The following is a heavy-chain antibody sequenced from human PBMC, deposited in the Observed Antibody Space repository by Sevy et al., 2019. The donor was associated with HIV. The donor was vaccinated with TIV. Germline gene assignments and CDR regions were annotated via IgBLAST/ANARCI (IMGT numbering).Heavy chain of an antibody. CDR3: ARELAFQHPNTMIVIDAFDI. V-gene: IGHV4-61*02. J-gene: IGHJ3*02. D-gene: IGHD3-22*01. CDR2: IYTSGTP. Sequence: SETLSLTCTVSGGSISSDSNYWTWIRQPAGKGLEWIGRIYTSGTPKYNPPLKSRVTMSLDTSNNQFSLRMSSVTAADTAVYYCARELAFQHPNTMIVIDAFDIWGQGTMVTVSS. CDR1: GGSISSDSNY.